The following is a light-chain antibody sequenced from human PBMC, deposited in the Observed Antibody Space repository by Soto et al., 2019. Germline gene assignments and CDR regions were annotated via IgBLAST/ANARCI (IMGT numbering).Light chain of an antibody. V-gene: IGLV1-44*01. J-gene: IGLJ1*01. CDR2: TND. CDR1: TSNIGTNT. Sequence: QSVLTQPPSASGTPGQTITISCSGSTSNIGTNTVDWFQHLPGSAPTLLIYTNDQRPSGVPDRFSGSRSGTSASLAISGLQSEDEADYYCATWDDSVFVFGTGTKLTVL. CDR3: ATWDDSVFV.